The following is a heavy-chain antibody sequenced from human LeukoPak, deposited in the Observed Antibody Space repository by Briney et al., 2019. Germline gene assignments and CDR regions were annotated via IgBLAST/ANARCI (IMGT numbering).Heavy chain of an antibody. CDR1: GFTFSNYA. J-gene: IGHJ4*02. CDR2: ISWNSGSI. V-gene: IGHV3-9*01. Sequence: PGGSLRLSCAASGFTFSNYAMHWVRQAPGKGLEWVSGISWNSGSIGYADSVKGRFTISRDNAKNSLYLQMNSLRAEDTALYYCAKDMSPHHCGGDCWEPFDYWGQGTLVTVSS. CDR3: AKDMSPHHCGGDCWEPFDY. D-gene: IGHD2-21*02.